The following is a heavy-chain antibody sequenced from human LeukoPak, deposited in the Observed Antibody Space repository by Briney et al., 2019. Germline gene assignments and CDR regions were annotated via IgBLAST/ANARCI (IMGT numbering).Heavy chain of an antibody. V-gene: IGHV3-48*03. Sequence: GGSLRLSCAASGFTFSSYEMNWVSQAPGKGLEWVSYVSSSGSTIYYADSVKGRFTISRDNAKNSLYLQMNSLRAEDTAVYYCARDGYSSSWYGGSNFNYWGQGTLVTASS. CDR2: VSSSGSTI. CDR1: GFTFSSYE. CDR3: ARDGYSSSWYGGSNFNY. J-gene: IGHJ4*02. D-gene: IGHD6-13*01.